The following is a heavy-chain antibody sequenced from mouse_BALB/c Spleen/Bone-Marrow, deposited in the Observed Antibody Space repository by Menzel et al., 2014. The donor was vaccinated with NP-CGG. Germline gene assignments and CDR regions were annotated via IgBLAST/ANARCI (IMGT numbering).Heavy chain of an antibody. CDR1: GYTFSSYW. D-gene: IGHD4-1*02. V-gene: IGHV1-9*01. CDR2: ILPGSGST. J-gene: IGHJ2*01. Sequence: VQLQQSGAELMKPGASVKISCKATGYTFSSYWIEWVKQRPGHGLEWIGEILPGSGSTNYYEKFKGKATFTADTSSNTAYMQLSSLTSEDSAVYYCARSTGTWDYWGQGTTLTVSS. CDR3: ARSTGTWDY.